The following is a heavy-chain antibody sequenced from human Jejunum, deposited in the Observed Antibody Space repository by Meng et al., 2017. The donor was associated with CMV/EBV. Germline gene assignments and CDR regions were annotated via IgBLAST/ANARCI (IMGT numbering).Heavy chain of an antibody. CDR2: VHGTRGT. CDR3: ARGRWTGGWFDP. D-gene: IGHD3/OR15-3a*01. CDR1: GDSISTYF. J-gene: IGHJ5*02. V-gene: IGHV4-59*12. Sequence: WTVSGDSISTYFWTWIRQVPGKGLGWIGYVHGTRGTNYNPSLKSRVTISADTSKNQLSLRLTSVTAADTAVYYCARGRWTGGWFDPWGQGILVTVSS.